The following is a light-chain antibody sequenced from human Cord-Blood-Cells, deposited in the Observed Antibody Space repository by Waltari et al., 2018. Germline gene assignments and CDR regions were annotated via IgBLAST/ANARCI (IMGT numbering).Light chain of an antibody. CDR3: SSYAGSNKLVV. Sequence: QSDLTQPPSASGSPGQSVTISSTGPSSDAGGYNYVSWYQQHTGKAPKLMIDEVSKRPSGVPDRFSGSKSGNTASLTVSGLQAGDEADYYCSSYAGSNKLVVFGGGTKLTVL. J-gene: IGLJ2*01. CDR1: SSDAGGYNY. V-gene: IGLV2-8*01. CDR2: EVS.